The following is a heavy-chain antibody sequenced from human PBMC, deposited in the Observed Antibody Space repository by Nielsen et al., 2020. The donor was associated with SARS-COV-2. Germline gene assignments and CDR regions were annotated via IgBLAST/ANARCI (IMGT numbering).Heavy chain of an antibody. CDR2: ISGSGGST. Sequence: GESLKISCAASGFTFRSYAMSWVRQAPGKGLEWVSAISGSGGSTYYADSVKGRFTISRDNSKNTLYLQMNSLRAEDTAVYYCAKHSAIGYCTNGVCWGWFDPWGQGTLVTVSS. V-gene: IGHV3-23*01. J-gene: IGHJ5*02. D-gene: IGHD2-8*01. CDR3: AKHSAIGYCTNGVCWGWFDP. CDR1: GFTFRSYA.